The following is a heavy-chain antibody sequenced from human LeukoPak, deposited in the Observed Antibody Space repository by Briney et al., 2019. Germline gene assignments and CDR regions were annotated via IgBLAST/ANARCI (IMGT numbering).Heavy chain of an antibody. Sequence: ASVKVSCKASGYTFTSCDINWVRQATGQGLEWIGWMNPNSGNTGYGQSFQGRVTMTRDNSMSTAYMELSNLRSGDTAIYYCTRGSSGRRDYWGQGTLVTVSS. CDR2: MNPNSGNT. CDR3: TRGSSGRRDY. J-gene: IGHJ4*02. CDR1: GYTFTSCD. V-gene: IGHV1-8*01. D-gene: IGHD6-19*01.